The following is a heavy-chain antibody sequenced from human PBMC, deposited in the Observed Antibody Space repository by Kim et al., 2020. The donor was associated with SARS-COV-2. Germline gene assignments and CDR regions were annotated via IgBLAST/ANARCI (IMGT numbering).Heavy chain of an antibody. V-gene: IGHV4-4*02. J-gene: IGHJ4*02. Sequence: SETLSLTCAVSGGSLSSSHWWTWVRQPPGKGLEWIGEIDHSGSTNFNPSLKSRVTISVYKTKNQFSLKLTSLTAADTAVYYCARTTITGGADDYWGQGTLVTVSS. CDR1: GGSLSSSHW. CDR2: IDHSGST. D-gene: IGHD3-9*01. CDR3: ARTTITGGADDY.